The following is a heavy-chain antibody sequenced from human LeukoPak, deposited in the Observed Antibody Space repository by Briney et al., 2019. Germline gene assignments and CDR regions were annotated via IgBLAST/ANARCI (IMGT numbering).Heavy chain of an antibody. CDR2: IYPGDSDT. Sequence: GESLKISCKGSGYSFTSYWIGWVRQMPGKGLEWMGIIYPGDSDTRYSPSFQGQVTISANKSISTAYLRWSSLKASETATIYFPKRYGDYYYGMDVWGQGTTVTVSS. V-gene: IGHV5-51*01. CDR1: GYSFTSYW. J-gene: IGHJ6*02. CDR3: PKRYGDYYYGMDV. D-gene: IGHD4-17*01.